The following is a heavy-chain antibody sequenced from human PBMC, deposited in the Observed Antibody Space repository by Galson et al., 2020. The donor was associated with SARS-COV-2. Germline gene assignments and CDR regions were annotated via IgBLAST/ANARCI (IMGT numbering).Heavy chain of an antibody. CDR1: GFTFSSYS. D-gene: IGHD2-2*01. V-gene: IGHV3-21*01. CDR3: ARDKIQPYGMDV. CDR2: ISSSSSYI. J-gene: IGHJ6*02. Sequence: AGSLRLSCAASGFTFSSYSMNWVRQAPGKGLEWVSSISSSSSYIYYADSVKGRFTISRDNAKNSLYLQMNSLRAEDTAVYYCARDKIQPYGMDVWGQGTTVTVSS.